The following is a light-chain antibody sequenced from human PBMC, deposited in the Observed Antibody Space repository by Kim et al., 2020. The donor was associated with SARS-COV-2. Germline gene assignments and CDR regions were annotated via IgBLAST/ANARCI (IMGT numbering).Light chain of an antibody. J-gene: IGKJ1*01. CDR1: KSVSSN. CDR3: QQCNYWPRT. Sequence: VSPGERATLSCRASKSVSSNLAWYQQKPGQAPRLLIYGASTRATGIPARFSGSGSGTEFTLTISSLQSEDFAVYYCQQCNYWPRTFGQGTKVDIK. CDR2: GAS. V-gene: IGKV3-15*01.